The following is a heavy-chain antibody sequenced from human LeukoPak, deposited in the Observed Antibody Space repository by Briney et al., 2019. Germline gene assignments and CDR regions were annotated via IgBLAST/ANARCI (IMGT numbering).Heavy chain of an antibody. CDR3: ARRETDSSDPSSLDAFDI. CDR1: GGSFSGYY. J-gene: IGHJ3*02. Sequence: SETLSLTCAVYGGSFSGYYWGWIRQPPGKGLEWIGSIYYSGSTYYNPSLKSRVTISVDTSKNQFSLKLSSVTAADTAVYYCARRETDSSDPSSLDAFDIWGQGAMVTVSS. CDR2: IYYSGST. V-gene: IGHV4-39*01. D-gene: IGHD6-19*01.